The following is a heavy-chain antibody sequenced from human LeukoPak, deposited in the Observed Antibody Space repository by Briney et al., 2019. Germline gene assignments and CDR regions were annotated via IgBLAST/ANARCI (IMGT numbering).Heavy chain of an antibody. CDR3: AKSVRFLEIYYYMDV. CDR1: GFTFSSYA. V-gene: IGHV3-23*01. J-gene: IGHJ6*03. CDR2: ISGSGGST. Sequence: GGSLRLSCAASGFTFSSYAMSWVRQAPGKGLEWVSAISGSGGSTYYADSVKGRFTISRDNSKNTLYLQMNSLRAKDTAVYYCAKSVRFLEIYYYMDVWGKGTTVTVSS. D-gene: IGHD3-3*01.